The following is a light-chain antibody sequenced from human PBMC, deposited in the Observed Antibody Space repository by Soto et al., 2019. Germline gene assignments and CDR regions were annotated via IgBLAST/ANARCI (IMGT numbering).Light chain of an antibody. CDR1: QSVSSSY. CDR3: QQYGSSF. V-gene: IGKV3-20*01. J-gene: IGKJ5*01. CDR2: GAS. Sequence: EIVLTQSPGTLSLSPGERATLSCRASQSVSSSYLAWYQQKPGQAPRLLIYGASSSATGIPDRFSGSGSGTDFTLTISRLEPEDFAVYYCQQYGSSFVGQGTRLEIK.